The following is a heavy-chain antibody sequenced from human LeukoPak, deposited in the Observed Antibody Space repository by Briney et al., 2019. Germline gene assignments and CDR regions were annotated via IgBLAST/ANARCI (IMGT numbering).Heavy chain of an antibody. V-gene: IGHV3-48*03. J-gene: IGHJ6*04. CDR1: GFTFSSYE. CDR2: ISSSGSTI. D-gene: IGHD6-13*01. Sequence: GGSLRLSCVASGFTFSSYEMNWVRQAPGKGLEWVSYISSSGSTIYYADSVKGRFTISRDNAKNSLYLQMNSLRAEDTAVYYCARGKQLDYYGMDVWGKGTTVTVSS. CDR3: ARGKQLDYYGMDV.